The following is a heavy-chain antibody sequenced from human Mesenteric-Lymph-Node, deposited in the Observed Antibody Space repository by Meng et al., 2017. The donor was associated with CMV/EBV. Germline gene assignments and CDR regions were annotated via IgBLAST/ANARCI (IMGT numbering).Heavy chain of an antibody. V-gene: IGHV4-39*07. CDR2: IYYSGST. J-gene: IGHJ3*02. CDR3: ARDVMVSDAFDI. Sequence: SETLSLTCTVSGGSISSSSYYWGWIRQPPGKGLEWIGSIYYSGSTYYNPSLKSRVTISVDTSKNQFSLKLSSVTAADTAVYYCARDVMVSDAFDIWGQGTMVTVSS. D-gene: IGHD3-10*01. CDR1: GGSISSSSYY.